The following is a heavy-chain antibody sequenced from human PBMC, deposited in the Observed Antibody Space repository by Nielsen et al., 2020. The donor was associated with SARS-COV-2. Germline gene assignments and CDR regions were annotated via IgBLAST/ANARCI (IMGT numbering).Heavy chain of an antibody. CDR2: IIPLFGTT. CDR3: ARQYSTSRGGNYYYYYMDV. Sequence: SVKVSCKASGGTFSSYAITWVRQAPGQGLEWVGGIIPLFGTTNYAQNFQGRVTITADESTSTAYMELRSLRSEDTAVYYCARQYSTSRGGNYYYYYMDVWGKGSTVTVSS. D-gene: IGHD6-6*01. J-gene: IGHJ6*03. CDR1: GGTFSSYA. V-gene: IGHV1-69*13.